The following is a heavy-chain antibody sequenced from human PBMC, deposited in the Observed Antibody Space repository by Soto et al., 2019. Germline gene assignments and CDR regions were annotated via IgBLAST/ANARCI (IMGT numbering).Heavy chain of an antibody. V-gene: IGHV4-59*08. CDR2: IYYSGST. CDR3: ARSAAGTLWDY. Sequence: SETPSLTCTFSGGSINSFYLDLIRQPPGKGLEWIGYIYYSGSTNYNPSLKNRVTISVDTSKDQFSLKLSSVTAADTAVYFCARSAAGTLWDYWGQGTLVTVSS. J-gene: IGHJ4*02. CDR1: GGSINSFY. D-gene: IGHD6-13*01.